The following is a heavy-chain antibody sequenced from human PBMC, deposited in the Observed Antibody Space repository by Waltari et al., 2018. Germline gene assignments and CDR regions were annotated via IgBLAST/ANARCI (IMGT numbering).Heavy chain of an antibody. CDR2: MNRHGGKT. D-gene: IGHD2-21*01. CDR3: AALGRLFVSDI. CDR1: GYTFTSYD. J-gene: IGHJ3*02. V-gene: IGHV1-8*01. Sequence: QVQLVQSGAEVKKPGASVKVSCKASGYTFTSYDINWVRQATGQGLEGMGWMNRHGGKTGYAQKFQGRVTMTRNTAISTAYMELSSLRSEDTAVYYCAALGRLFVSDIWGQGTMVTVAS.